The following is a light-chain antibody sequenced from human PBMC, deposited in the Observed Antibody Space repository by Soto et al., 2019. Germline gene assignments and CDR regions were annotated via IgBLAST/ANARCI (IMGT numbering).Light chain of an antibody. J-gene: IGKJ1*01. V-gene: IGKV1-39*01. CDR1: QRVGSY. CDR2: RAS. Sequence: DIQMTQSPSSLSASVGDRVTITCRASQRVGSYLNWYQQKPGKAPTLLIYRASELQSGVSSRFRGRGSGTDFTLTIRNLQPEYCAVYYCQQSHNTPLPFGPGTKV. CDR3: QQSHNTPLP.